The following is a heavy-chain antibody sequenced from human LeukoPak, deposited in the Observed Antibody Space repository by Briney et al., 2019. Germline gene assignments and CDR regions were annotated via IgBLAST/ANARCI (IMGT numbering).Heavy chain of an antibody. CDR3: ARSSYYYDSSGYYQTTFDY. CDR2: INPSAGST. CDR1: GYTFTTYF. J-gene: IGHJ4*02. V-gene: IGHV1-46*01. Sequence: ASLKVSCKASGYTFTTYFLHWVRQAPGQGLEWMGMINPSAGSTNYAQSFQGRVTMTRDTSTSTVYMELTSLTSEDTAVYYCARSSYYYDSSGYYQTTFDYWGQGTLVTVSS. D-gene: IGHD3-22*01.